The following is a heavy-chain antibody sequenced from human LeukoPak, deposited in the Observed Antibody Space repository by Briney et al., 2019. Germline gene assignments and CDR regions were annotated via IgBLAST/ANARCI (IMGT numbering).Heavy chain of an antibody. V-gene: IGHV4-61*02. J-gene: IGHJ3*02. CDR3: ARVVVGTDVFDI. CDR1: GGSISSGSYY. CDR2: IYTSGST. D-gene: IGHD2-2*01. Sequence: PSETLSLTCTVSGGSISSGSYYWSWIRQPAGKGLEWIGRIYTSGSTNYNPSLKSRVTISVDTSKNQFSLKLSSVTAADTAVYYCARVVVGTDVFDIWGQGTMVTVSS.